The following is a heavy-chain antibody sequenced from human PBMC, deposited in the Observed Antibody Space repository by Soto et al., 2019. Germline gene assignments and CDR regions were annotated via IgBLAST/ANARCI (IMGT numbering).Heavy chain of an antibody. CDR1: GGTFRTAA. J-gene: IGHJ6*02. CDR2: IMPVFRTP. V-gene: IGHV1-69*12. D-gene: IGHD2-8*01. CDR3: ARENGRPQLGGNYYYILDV. Sequence: QVQLEQSGAEVKKPGSSVKVSCKASGGTFRTAAISWVRQAPGQGLEWMGGIMPVFRTPDYAQKFQGRVTITADETTNTAYMELGGLGSDGTAVYYWARENGRPQLGGNYYYILDVWGPGTTITVSS.